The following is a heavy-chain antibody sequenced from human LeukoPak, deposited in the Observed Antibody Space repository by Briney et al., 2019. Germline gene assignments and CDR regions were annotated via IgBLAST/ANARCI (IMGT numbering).Heavy chain of an antibody. Sequence: PSETLSLTCAVYGGSFSGYYWSWIRQPPGKGLEWIGEINHSGSTNYNPSLKSRVTISVDTSKNQFSLKLSSVTAADTAVYYRARGRHYYDSSGYYYAGYFDYWGQGTLVTVSS. CDR2: INHSGST. CDR1: GGSFSGYY. V-gene: IGHV4-34*01. D-gene: IGHD3-22*01. J-gene: IGHJ4*02. CDR3: ARGRHYYDSSGYYYAGYFDY.